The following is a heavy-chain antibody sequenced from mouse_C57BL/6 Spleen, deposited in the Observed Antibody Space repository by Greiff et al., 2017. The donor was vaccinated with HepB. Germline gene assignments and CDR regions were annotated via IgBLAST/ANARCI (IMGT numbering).Heavy chain of an antibody. CDR1: GFTFSSYA. CDR2: ISDGGSYT. V-gene: IGHV5-4*01. J-gene: IGHJ2*01. CDR3: ARGGGTGNYFDY. D-gene: IGHD3-3*01. Sequence: DVHLVESGGGLVKPGGSLKLSCAASGFTFSSYAMSWVRQTPEKRLEWVATISDGGSYTYYPDNVKGRFTISSDNAKNNLYLQMSHLKSEDTAMYYCARGGGTGNYFDYWGQGTTLTVSS.